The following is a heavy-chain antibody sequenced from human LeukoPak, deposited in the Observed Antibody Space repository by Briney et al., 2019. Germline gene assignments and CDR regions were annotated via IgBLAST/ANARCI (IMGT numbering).Heavy chain of an antibody. V-gene: IGHV3-48*04. Sequence: GGSLRLSCAASGFTFSSYSINWVRQAPGKGLEWVSYISSSGSTIYYADSVKGRFSISRDNAKNSLYLQVNSLRAEDTAVYYCARDDKGLAGTFDYWGQGTLVTVSS. CDR2: ISSSGSTI. CDR3: ARDDKGLAGTFDY. CDR1: GFTFSSYS. J-gene: IGHJ4*02. D-gene: IGHD3-16*01.